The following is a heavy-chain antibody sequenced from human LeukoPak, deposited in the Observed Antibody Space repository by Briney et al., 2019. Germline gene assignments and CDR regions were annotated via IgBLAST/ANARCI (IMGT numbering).Heavy chain of an antibody. V-gene: IGHV3-48*03. D-gene: IGHD3-10*02. CDR3: AELGITMIGGV. Sequence: GGSLRLSCEASGFIFSSYWMSWVRQAPGKGLEWVSYISSSGSTIYYADSVKGRFTISRDNAKNSLYLQMNSLRAEDTAVYYCAELGITMIGGVWGKGTTVTISS. CDR2: ISSSGSTI. J-gene: IGHJ6*04. CDR1: GFIFSSYW.